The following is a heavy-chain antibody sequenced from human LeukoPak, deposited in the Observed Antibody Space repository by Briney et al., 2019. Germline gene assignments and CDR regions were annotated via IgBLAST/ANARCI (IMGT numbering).Heavy chain of an antibody. CDR1: GFTFSSYG. D-gene: IGHD3-16*02. V-gene: IGHV3-33*01. Sequence: GRSLRLSCAASGFTFSSYGMHWVRQAPGKGLEWVAVIWYDGRNKFYADSLKGRFTISRDNSKNTPYLQMHSLRAEDTAVYYCARVNRGDAFDIWGQGTLVTVSS. CDR3: ARVNRGDAFDI. J-gene: IGHJ3*02. CDR2: IWYDGRNK.